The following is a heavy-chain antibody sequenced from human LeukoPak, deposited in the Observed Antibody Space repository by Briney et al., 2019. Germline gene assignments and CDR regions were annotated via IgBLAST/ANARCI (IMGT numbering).Heavy chain of an antibody. Sequence: PGGSLRLSCAASGFTFSSYAMSWVRQAPGKGLEWVAVISYDGSNKYYADSVKGRFTISRDNSKNTLYLQMNSLRAEDTAVYYCAKEYYYDSSGYYLGYYYGMDVWGQGTTVTVSS. CDR1: GFTFSSYA. J-gene: IGHJ6*02. CDR3: AKEYYYDSSGYYLGYYYGMDV. CDR2: ISYDGSNK. V-gene: IGHV3-30*18. D-gene: IGHD3-22*01.